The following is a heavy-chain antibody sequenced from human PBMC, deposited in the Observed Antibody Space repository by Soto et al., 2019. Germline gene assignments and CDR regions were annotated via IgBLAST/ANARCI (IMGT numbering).Heavy chain of an antibody. D-gene: IGHD3-10*01. J-gene: IGHJ6*02. CDR1: VFTFSSYS. V-gene: IGHV3-21*06. Sequence: GGSLRLSCAASVFTFSSYSMNWVRQAPGKGLEWVSSISSGSSYIYYADSVKGRFTISRDNAKNSLYLQMNSLRAEDTAVYYCARSSGGSGKLWNYYGMDVWGQGTTVTV. CDR3: ARSSGGSGKLWNYYGMDV. CDR2: ISSGSSYI.